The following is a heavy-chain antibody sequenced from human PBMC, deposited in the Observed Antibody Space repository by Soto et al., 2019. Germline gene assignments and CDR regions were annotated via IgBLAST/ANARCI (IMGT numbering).Heavy chain of an antibody. J-gene: IGHJ4*02. CDR1: GFTFSSYS. CDR3: ARDKSSLFSGSYYDY. Sequence: SLRLSCAASGFTFSSYSMNWVRQAPGKGLEWVSYISSSSSTIYYADSVKGRFTISRDNAKNSLYLQMNSLRDEDTAVYYCARDKSSLFSGSYYDYWGQGTLVTVSS. V-gene: IGHV3-48*02. D-gene: IGHD1-26*01. CDR2: ISSSSSTI.